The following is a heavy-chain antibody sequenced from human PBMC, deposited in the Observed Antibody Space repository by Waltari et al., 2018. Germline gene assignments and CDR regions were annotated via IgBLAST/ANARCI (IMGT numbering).Heavy chain of an antibody. Sequence: QVQLQESGPGLVKPSGTLSPTCAVSGGSISSSNWWSWVRQPPGKGREWIGEIDHSGSTNYNPTLKSRVTISVDKSKNQFSLKLSSVTAADTAVYYCAVTYSSGWYVDYWGQGTLVTVSS. V-gene: IGHV4-4*02. J-gene: IGHJ4*02. CDR1: GGSISSSNW. D-gene: IGHD6-19*01. CDR2: IDHSGST. CDR3: AVTYSSGWYVDY.